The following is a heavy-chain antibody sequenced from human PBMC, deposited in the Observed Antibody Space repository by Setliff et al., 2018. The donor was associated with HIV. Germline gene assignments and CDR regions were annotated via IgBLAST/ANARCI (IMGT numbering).Heavy chain of an antibody. D-gene: IGHD1-26*01. CDR3: AREGTYSGTYWVRRVASFDI. CDR2: INHRGRT. V-gene: IGHV4-34*01. J-gene: IGHJ3*02. CDR1: GGSLSGYH. Sequence: PSETLSLTCAVYGGSLSGYHWSWIRQSPEKGLEWIGEINHRGRTNYNPSLRSRVTISVDTSKNQFSLKLSSVTAADTAVYYCAREGTYSGTYWVRRVASFDIWGQGTMVTVSS.